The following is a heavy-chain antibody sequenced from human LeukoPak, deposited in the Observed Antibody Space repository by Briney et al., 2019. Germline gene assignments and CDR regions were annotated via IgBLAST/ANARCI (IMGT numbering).Heavy chain of an antibody. D-gene: IGHD1-26*01. CDR3: VKDFGRIRGTPDS. J-gene: IGHJ4*02. CDR2: ISGSGNGFSI. CDR1: GFVFTIYT. Sequence: GGSLRLSCSASGFVFTIYTMYWVRQAPGKGPEYVSTISGSGNGFSIYYADSVKGRFTISRDDSKSILYLQMDGLRSEDTAVYYCVKDFGRIRGTPDSWGQGTLVTVSS. V-gene: IGHV3-64D*06.